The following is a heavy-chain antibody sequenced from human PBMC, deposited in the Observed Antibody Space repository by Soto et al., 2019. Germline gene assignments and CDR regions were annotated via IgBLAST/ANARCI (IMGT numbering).Heavy chain of an antibody. J-gene: IGHJ5*02. CDR2: INHSGST. D-gene: IGHD5-12*01. CDR1: GGSFSGYY. Sequence: QVQLQQWGAGLLKPSETLSLTCAVYGGSFSGYYWSWIRQPPGKGLEWIGEINHSGSTNYNPSLKSRVTISVDTSKNQFSLNLSSVTAADTAVYYCARGRGDGYNTRRWFDPWGQGTLVTVSS. CDR3: ARGRGDGYNTRRWFDP. V-gene: IGHV4-34*01.